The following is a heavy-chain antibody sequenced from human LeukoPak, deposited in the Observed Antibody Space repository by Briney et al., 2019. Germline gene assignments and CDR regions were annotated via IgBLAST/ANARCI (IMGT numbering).Heavy chain of an antibody. CDR3: AKNGGDSYGTGHFDY. CDR2: IGGSGAGT. Sequence: GGSLRLSCAASTFTFSSYAMTWVRQAPGKGLEWVSAIGGSGAGTYYVDSVKGRFTISRDNSKNTLYLQMNSLRAEDTAVYYCAKNGGDSYGTGHFDYWGQGTLVTVSS. D-gene: IGHD5-18*01. J-gene: IGHJ4*02. V-gene: IGHV3-23*01. CDR1: TFTFSSYA.